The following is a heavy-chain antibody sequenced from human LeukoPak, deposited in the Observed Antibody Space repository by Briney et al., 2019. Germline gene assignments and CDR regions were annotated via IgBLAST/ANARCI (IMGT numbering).Heavy chain of an antibody. CDR2: INHSGST. D-gene: IGHD3-10*01. J-gene: IGHJ5*02. Sequence: PSETLSLTCAVYGGSFSGYYWSWIRQPPGKGLEWIGEINHSGSTNYNPSLKSRVTISVDTPKNQFSLKLSSVTAADTAVYYCAQSLGASTWFGNWFDPWGQGTLVTVSS. V-gene: IGHV4-34*01. CDR3: AQSLGASTWFGNWFDP. CDR1: GGSFSGYY.